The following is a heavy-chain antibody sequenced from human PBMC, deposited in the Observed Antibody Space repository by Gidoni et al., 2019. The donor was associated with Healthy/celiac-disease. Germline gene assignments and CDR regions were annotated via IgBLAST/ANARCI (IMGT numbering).Heavy chain of an antibody. V-gene: IGHV4-34*01. CDR3: ARPRIAARQGFDY. CDR2: INHSGST. J-gene: IGHJ4*02. CDR1: GGSFSGYY. D-gene: IGHD6-6*01. Sequence: QVQLQQWGAGLLKPSETLSLTCAVYGGSFSGYYWSWVRQPPGKGLEWIGEINHSGSTNYNPSLKGRVTISVDTSKSQFSLKLSSVTAADTAVYYCARPRIAARQGFDYWGQGTLVTVSS.